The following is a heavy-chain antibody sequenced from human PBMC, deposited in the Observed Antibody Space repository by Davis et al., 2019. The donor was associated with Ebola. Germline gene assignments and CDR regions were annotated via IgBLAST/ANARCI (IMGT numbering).Heavy chain of an antibody. J-gene: IGHJ4*02. CDR1: GGSISSYY. D-gene: IGHD3-16*02. V-gene: IGHV4-59*01. Sequence: MPSETLSLTCTVSGGSISSYYWSWIRQPPGKGLEWIGYIYYSGSTNYNPSLKSRVTISVDTSKNQFSLKLSSVTAADTAVYYCARGARMITFGGVIVYFDYWGQGTLSPSPQ. CDR2: IYYSGST. CDR3: ARGARMITFGGVIVYFDY.